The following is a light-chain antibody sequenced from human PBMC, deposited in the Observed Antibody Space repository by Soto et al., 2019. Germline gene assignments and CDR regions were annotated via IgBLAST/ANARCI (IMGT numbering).Light chain of an antibody. J-gene: IGLJ1*01. V-gene: IGLV2-11*01. CDR3: CLYAVTFYV. CDR2: DVS. CDR1: SSDVGTYDF. Sequence: QSVLTQPRSVSGSPGQSVTISCTGTSSDVGTYDFVSWYQQHPGKAPRLMIFDVSERPSGVPDRFSGSKSGNTASLTISGRQAEDEADYYCCLYAVTFYVFGTGTKVTVL.